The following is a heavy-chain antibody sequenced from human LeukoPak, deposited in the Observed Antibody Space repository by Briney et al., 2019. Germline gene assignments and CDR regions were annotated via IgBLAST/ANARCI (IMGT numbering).Heavy chain of an antibody. CDR2: IWYDGNNK. CDR3: AREGFDGSGVLRAFYFDY. D-gene: IGHD3-10*01. J-gene: IGHJ4*02. V-gene: IGHV3-33*01. Sequence: GGSLRLSCAASGFTFSSYGMHWVRQAPGKGLEWVAIIWYDGNNKYYADSVKGRFTISRDNSKNTLYLQMNSLRAEDAAVYYCAREGFDGSGVLRAFYFDYWGQGALVTVSS. CDR1: GFTFSSYG.